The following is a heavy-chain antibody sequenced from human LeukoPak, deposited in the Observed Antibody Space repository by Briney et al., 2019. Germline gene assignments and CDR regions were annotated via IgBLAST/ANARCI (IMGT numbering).Heavy chain of an antibody. CDR1: GGSFSGYY. D-gene: IGHD3-22*01. Sequence: SETLSLTCAVYGGSFSGYYWSWIRQPPGKGLEWIGEINHSGSTNYNPSLKSRVTISVDTSKNQFSLKLSSVTAADTAVYYCASKTHGYYDSSGYYAFDIWGQGTMVTVSS. CDR2: INHSGST. CDR3: ASKTHGYYDSSGYYAFDI. V-gene: IGHV4-34*01. J-gene: IGHJ3*02.